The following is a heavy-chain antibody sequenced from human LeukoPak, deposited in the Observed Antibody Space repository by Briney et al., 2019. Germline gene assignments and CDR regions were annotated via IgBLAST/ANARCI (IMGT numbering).Heavy chain of an antibody. CDR2: INHSGST. CDR1: GGSFSGYY. V-gene: IGHV4-34*01. Sequence: SETLSLTCAVYGGSFSGYYWSWIRQPPGKGLEWIGEINHSGSTNYNPSLKSRVTISVDTSKNQFSLKLSSVTAADTAVYYCAREGPDGLYSGSSDYWGQGTLVTVSS. J-gene: IGHJ4*02. CDR3: AREGPDGLYSGSSDY. D-gene: IGHD1-26*01.